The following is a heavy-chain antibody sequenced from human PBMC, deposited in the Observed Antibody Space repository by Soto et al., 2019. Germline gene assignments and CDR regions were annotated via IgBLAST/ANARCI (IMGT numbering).Heavy chain of an antibody. V-gene: IGHV3-11*01. CDR3: ARDLAVTSRGPFDY. D-gene: IGHD4-17*01. CDR2: ISSSGSTI. Sequence: PGGSRRLSCAASGFTFSDYYMSWIRQAPGKGLEWVSYISSSGSTIYYADSVKGRFTISRDNAKNSLYLQMNSLRAEDTAVYYCARDLAVTSRGPFDYWGQGTLVTVSS. J-gene: IGHJ4*02. CDR1: GFTFSDYY.